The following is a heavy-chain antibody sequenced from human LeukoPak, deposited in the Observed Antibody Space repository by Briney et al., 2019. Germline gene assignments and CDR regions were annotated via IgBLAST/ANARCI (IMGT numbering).Heavy chain of an antibody. Sequence: GGSLRLSCAASGFTFSSYWMSWVRQAPGKGLEWVANIKQDGSEKYYVGSVKGRFTISRDNAKNSLYLQMNSLRAEDTAVYYCARAQPSPRYSSGWYDYWGQGTLVTVSS. CDR1: GFTFSSYW. V-gene: IGHV3-7*01. J-gene: IGHJ4*02. CDR2: IKQDGSEK. D-gene: IGHD6-19*01. CDR3: ARAQPSPRYSSGWYDY.